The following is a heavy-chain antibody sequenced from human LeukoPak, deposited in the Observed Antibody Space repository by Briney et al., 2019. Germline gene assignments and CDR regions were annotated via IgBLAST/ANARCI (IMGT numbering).Heavy chain of an antibody. Sequence: PGGSLRLSCAPSGFAFSSYWMLWVRQVPGKGLVWVSRINGDGTMTNYADFAKGRFTISRGNTKNILYLQMNDLRVDDSAIYYCSRSQFDYWGQGVLVTVSS. V-gene: IGHV3-74*01. CDR2: INGDGTMT. CDR3: SRSQFDY. J-gene: IGHJ4*02. CDR1: GFAFSSYW.